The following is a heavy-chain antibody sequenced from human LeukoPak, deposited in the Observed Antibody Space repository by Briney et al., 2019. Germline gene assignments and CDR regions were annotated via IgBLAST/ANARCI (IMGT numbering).Heavy chain of an antibody. J-gene: IGHJ3*02. V-gene: IGHV3-48*01. CDR1: GFTFSHYG. Sequence: PGESLRLSCAASGFTFSHYGMNWVRQAPGKGLEWVSYISSSSSTIYYADSVKGRFTISRDNAKNSLYLQMNSLRAEDTAVYYCASLIAARLFSSDAFDIWGQGTMVTVSS. CDR3: ASLIAARLFSSDAFDI. D-gene: IGHD6-6*01. CDR2: ISSSSSTI.